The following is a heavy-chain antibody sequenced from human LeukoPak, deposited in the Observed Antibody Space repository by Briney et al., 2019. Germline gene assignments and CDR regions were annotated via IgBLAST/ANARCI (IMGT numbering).Heavy chain of an antibody. V-gene: IGHV4-59*01. D-gene: IGHD1-1*01. J-gene: IGHJ4*02. CDR3: ARVGDWNDLVY. CDR1: GGSISPYY. CDR2: ILYSGTT. Sequence: PETLSLTCTVSGGSISPYYWSWIRQTPGKGLEWIGYILYSGTTTNYNPSLKSRVTISVDTSKNQFSLKLSSVTAADTAVYYCARVGDWNDLVYWGQGTLVTVSS.